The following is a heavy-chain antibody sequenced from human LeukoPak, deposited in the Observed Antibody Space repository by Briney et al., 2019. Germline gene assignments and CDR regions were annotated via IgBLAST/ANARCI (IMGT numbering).Heavy chain of an antibody. V-gene: IGHV1-18*01. CDR3: LRDAQRPRLTPDY. D-gene: IGHD6-25*01. CDR1: GYTFNTCG. CDR2: ISTYNGDT. J-gene: IGHJ4*02. Sequence: ASVKVSCKASGYTFNTCGISWVRQAPGQGLEWMGWISTYNGDTSYVQNLQGRVIMTTDTSTSTAYMELMSLRSDDTAVYYCLRDAQRPRLTPDYWGQGTLVTVSS.